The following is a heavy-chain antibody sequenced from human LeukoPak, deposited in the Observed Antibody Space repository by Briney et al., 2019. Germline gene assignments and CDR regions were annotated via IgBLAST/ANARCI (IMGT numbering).Heavy chain of an antibody. CDR1: GFTFENYW. Sequence: GGSLRLSCAASGFTFENYWMSWVRQVPRKGPEWVANIKQDGSVEHYLDSVKGRFTISRDNAKNSLFLQMDSLIAEDTAVYYCARWAGVTDQWGQGTLVTVSS. CDR2: IKQDGSVE. D-gene: IGHD5-18*01. V-gene: IGHV3-7*01. CDR3: ARWAGVTDQ. J-gene: IGHJ4*02.